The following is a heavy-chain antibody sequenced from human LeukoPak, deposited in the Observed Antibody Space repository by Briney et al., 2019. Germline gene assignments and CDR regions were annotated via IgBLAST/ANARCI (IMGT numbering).Heavy chain of an antibody. CDR1: GYIFTNYW. J-gene: IGHJ4*02. Sequence: GASLKISCQASGYIFTNYWISWVRQMPGKGLEWMGRIDPSDSYTNYSPSFQGHVTISVDKSISTAYLQWSSLKASDTAMYYCARRLQRHFDYWGQGTLVTVSS. D-gene: IGHD2-15*01. CDR2: IDPSDSYT. CDR3: ARRLQRHFDY. V-gene: IGHV5-10-1*01.